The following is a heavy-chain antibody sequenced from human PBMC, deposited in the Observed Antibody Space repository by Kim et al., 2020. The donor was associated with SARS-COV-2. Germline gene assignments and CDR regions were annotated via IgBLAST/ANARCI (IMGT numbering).Heavy chain of an antibody. CDR3: ASPSAVWCGGDCYRREYYMDV. Sequence: SETLSLTCTVSGGSISSSSYYWGWIRQPPGKGLEWIGSIYYSGSTYYNPSLKSRVTISVDTSKNQFSLKLSSVTAADTAVYYCASPSAVWCGGDCYRREYYMDVWGKGTTVTVSS. D-gene: IGHD2-21*02. CDR1: GGSISSSSYY. V-gene: IGHV4-39*01. CDR2: IYYSGST. J-gene: IGHJ6*03.